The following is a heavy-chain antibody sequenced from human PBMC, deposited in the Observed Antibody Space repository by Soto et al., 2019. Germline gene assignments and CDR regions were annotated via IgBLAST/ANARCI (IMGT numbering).Heavy chain of an antibody. D-gene: IGHD2-2*01. J-gene: IGHJ4*02. Sequence: PGESLKISCKGSGFSFTSYWIAWVRQMPGKGLEWMGIIYPGDSDTSYSPSFQGQVTISADKSISTAYLQWSSLKASDTAMYYCAKHEGYCSSTSCYNFVYRDQGPLVTVSS. V-gene: IGHV5-51*01. CDR3: AKHEGYCSSTSCYNFVY. CDR1: GFSFTSYW. CDR2: IYPGDSDT.